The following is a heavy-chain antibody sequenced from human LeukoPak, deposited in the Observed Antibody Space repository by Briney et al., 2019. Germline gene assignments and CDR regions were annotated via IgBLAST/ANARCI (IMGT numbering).Heavy chain of an antibody. CDR3: ARRAHRGSGYDYDYS. V-gene: IGHV5-51*01. CDR2: IYPGDSDT. CDR1: GYSFTSYW. Sequence: GGSLKISTKGSGYSFTSYWIGWVRQMPGKGLEWMGIIYPGDSDTRYSPSFQGQVTISADKSISTAYLQWSSLKASDTAMYYCARRAHRGSGYDYDYSWGQGTLVTFST. D-gene: IGHD5-12*01. J-gene: IGHJ4*02.